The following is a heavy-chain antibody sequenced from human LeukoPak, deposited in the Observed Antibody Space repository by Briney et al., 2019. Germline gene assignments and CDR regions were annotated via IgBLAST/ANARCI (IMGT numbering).Heavy chain of an antibody. Sequence: GGSLRLSCTASGFTFGDYAMSWVRQAPGKGLEWVGFIRSKAYGGTTEYAASVKGRFTISRDDSKGIAYLQMNSLKTEDTAVYYCTRDREGYYFDYWGQGTLVTVSS. CDR2: IRSKAYGGTT. J-gene: IGHJ4*02. D-gene: IGHD1-26*01. V-gene: IGHV3-49*04. CDR3: TRDREGYYFDY. CDR1: GFTFGDYA.